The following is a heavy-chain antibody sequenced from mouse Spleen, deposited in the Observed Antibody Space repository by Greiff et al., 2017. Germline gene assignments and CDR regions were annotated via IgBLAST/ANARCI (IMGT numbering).Heavy chain of an antibody. J-gene: IGHJ3*01. CDR3: ARHDHYGSSYWFAY. CDR1: GFSLTSYG. CDR2: IWSDGST. D-gene: IGHD1-1*01. V-gene: IGHV2-6-1*01. Sequence: QVQLKESGPGLVAPSQSLSITCTISGFSLTSYGVHWVRQPPGKGLEWLVVIWSDGSTTYNSALKSRLSISKDNSKSQVFLKMNSLQTDDTAMYYCARHDHYGSSYWFAYWGQGTLVTVSA.